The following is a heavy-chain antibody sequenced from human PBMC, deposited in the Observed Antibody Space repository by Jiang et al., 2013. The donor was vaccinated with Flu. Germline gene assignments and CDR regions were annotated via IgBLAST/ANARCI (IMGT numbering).Heavy chain of an antibody. D-gene: IGHD5-24*01. Sequence: GAEVKKPGSSVKVSCKASGGTFSNYPISWVRQTPGQGLEWMGRIIPFHGITNFAQKFRGRVTITAGKSTGIAYMELSSLRSDDTAVYYCAREIAELPTGDTDYYYFGMGVWGNGTPVTVFS. CDR1: GGTFSNYP. J-gene: IGHJ6*04. V-gene: IGHV1-69*04. CDR2: IIPFHGIT. CDR3: AREIAELPTGDTDYYYFGMGV.